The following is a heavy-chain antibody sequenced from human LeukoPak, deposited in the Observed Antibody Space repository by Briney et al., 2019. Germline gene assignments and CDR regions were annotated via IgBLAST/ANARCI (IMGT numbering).Heavy chain of an antibody. Sequence: GESLKISCKGSGFYFNTYWIGWVRQMPGKGLEWMGDIYPGDSHTRYSASFQGQVIISADTSFSTAYLQWSSLKASDTAMYYCARLAAAAYLDTFDIWGQGTRVTVSS. CDR2: IYPGDSHT. D-gene: IGHD6-13*01. CDR3: ARLAAAAYLDTFDI. V-gene: IGHV5-51*01. CDR1: GFYFNTYW. J-gene: IGHJ3*02.